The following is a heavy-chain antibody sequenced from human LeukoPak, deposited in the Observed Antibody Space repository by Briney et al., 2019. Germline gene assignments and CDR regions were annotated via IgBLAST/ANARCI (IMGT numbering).Heavy chain of an antibody. D-gene: IGHD6-19*01. J-gene: IGHJ4*02. V-gene: IGHV3-23*01. CDR1: GFTFSSYA. CDR2: ISGSGST. CDR3: AIPPYSSGWYYFDY. Sequence: PGGSLRLSCAASGFTFSSYAMSWVRQAPGKGLEWVSAISGSGSTYYADSVKGRFTISRDNSKNTLYLQMNSLRAEDTAVYYCAIPPYSSGWYYFDYWGQGTLVTVSS.